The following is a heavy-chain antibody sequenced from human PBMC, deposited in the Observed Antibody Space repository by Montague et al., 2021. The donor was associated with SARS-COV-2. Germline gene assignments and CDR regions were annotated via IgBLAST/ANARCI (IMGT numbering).Heavy chain of an antibody. V-gene: IGHV4-34*01. CDR2: INHSGST. CDR1: GGSFSGYY. J-gene: IGHJ5*02. Sequence: SETLSLTCAVSGGSFSGYYWSWIRQPPGKGLEWIGEINHSGSTNYNPSLKSRVTISVDTSKNQFSLKLSSVTAADTAVYYCASHTLGYCSSTSCYSDWFDPWGQGTLVTVSS. CDR3: ASHTLGYCSSTSCYSDWFDP. D-gene: IGHD2-2*02.